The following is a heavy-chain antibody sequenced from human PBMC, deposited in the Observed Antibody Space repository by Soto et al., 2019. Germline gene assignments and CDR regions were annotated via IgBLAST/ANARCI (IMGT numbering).Heavy chain of an antibody. CDR1: GGTFSSYV. CDR2: IIPIFGTA. D-gene: IGHD3-3*01. J-gene: IGHJ6*02. CDR3: ARDQTRFLEWSQAYYGMDV. Sequence: ASVKVSCKASGGTFSSYVISWVRQAPGQGLEWMGGIIPIFGTANYAQKFQGRVTITADKSTSTAYMELSSLRSEDTAVYYCARDQTRFLEWSQAYYGMDVWGQGTTVTVSS. V-gene: IGHV1-69*06.